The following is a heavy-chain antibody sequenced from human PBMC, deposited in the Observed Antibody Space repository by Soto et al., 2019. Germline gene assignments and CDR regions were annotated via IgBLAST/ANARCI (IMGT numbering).Heavy chain of an antibody. CDR2: IXTDGSST. Sequence: EVQLVESGGGLVQPGGSLRLSCAVSGFTFSSFWMHWVRQAPGEGLVWVXRIXTDGSSTSYADSVKGRFTISRDNAKXXXXXXXXXXXXXXXXXXXXXXXXVDTFGLSYWGQGTLVTVSS. CDR3: XXXXVDTFGLSY. D-gene: IGHD5-18*01. CDR1: GFTFSSFW. V-gene: IGHV3-74*01. J-gene: IGHJ4*02.